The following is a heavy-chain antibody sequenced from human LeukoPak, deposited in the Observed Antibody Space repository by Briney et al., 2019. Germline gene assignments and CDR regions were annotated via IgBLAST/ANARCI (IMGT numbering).Heavy chain of an antibody. D-gene: IGHD3-22*01. Sequence: GGSLRLSCAASGFTFSSYGMSWVRQAPGKGLEWVSAISGSSSYIYYADSVKGRFTISRDNAKNSLYLQMNSLRAEDTAVYYCARHDSSGRGAFDIWGQGTMVTVSS. CDR2: ISGSSSYI. CDR1: GFTFSSYG. CDR3: ARHDSSGRGAFDI. V-gene: IGHV3-21*01. J-gene: IGHJ3*02.